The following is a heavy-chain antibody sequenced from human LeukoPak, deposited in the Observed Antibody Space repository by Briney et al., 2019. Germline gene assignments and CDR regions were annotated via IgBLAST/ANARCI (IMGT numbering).Heavy chain of an antibody. D-gene: IGHD6-19*01. V-gene: IGHV3-23*01. Sequence: GSLRLSCTVSGFTLSSYEMSWLRQAPGKGLEWVSSIDYDGGSGHYADSVKGRFTISRDNSNNTLFLHLNSLRGEDTAVYYCTRNSGWYGLSWGQGTLVTVSS. CDR3: TRNSGWYGLS. CDR1: GFTLSSYE. J-gene: IGHJ1*01. CDR2: IDYDGGSG.